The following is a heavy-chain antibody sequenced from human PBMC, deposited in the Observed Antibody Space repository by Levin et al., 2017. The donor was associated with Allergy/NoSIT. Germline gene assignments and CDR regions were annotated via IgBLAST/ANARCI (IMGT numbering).Heavy chain of an antibody. CDR2: ISAIGDAT. CDR3: AKDPWPYEPIEEDHV. Sequence: GGSLRLSCAASGFTFSNNAMTWVRQAPGMGLEWVSTISAIGDATYYPDSVKGRFTISRDNSKNTVSQQMSSLRAEDTAVYYCAKDPWPYEPIEEDHVWGQGTTVTVSS. J-gene: IGHJ6*02. V-gene: IGHV3-23*01. CDR1: GFTFSNNA. D-gene: IGHD2-21*01.